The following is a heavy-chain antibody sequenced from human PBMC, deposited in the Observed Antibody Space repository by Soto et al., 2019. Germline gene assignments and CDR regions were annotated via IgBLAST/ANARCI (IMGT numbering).Heavy chain of an antibody. CDR1: GGSISSGGYY. V-gene: IGHV4-31*03. J-gene: IGHJ5*02. D-gene: IGHD2-8*01. Sequence: QVQLQESGPGLVKPSQTLSLTCTVSGGSISSGGYYWSWIRQHPGKGLEWIGYIYYSGSTYYNPSLKSRVTISVDTSKNQFSLKLSSVTAADTAVYYCARARRRGYCTNGVCYNWFDPWGQGTLVTVSS. CDR3: ARARRRGYCTNGVCYNWFDP. CDR2: IYYSGST.